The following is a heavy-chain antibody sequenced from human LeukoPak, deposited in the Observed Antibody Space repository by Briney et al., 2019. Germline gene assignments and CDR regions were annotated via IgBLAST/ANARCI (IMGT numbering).Heavy chain of an antibody. Sequence: ASVKVSCKAAGYTFINYYMHWVRQAPGQGLEWMGIINPSGGGTSYAQKFQGRVTMTRDTSTSTVYMEVSSLRSEDTAVYYCVREISGYDDFWGQGTLVTVSS. CDR1: GYTFINYY. J-gene: IGHJ4*02. CDR2: INPSGGGT. D-gene: IGHD5-12*01. V-gene: IGHV1-46*01. CDR3: VREISGYDDF.